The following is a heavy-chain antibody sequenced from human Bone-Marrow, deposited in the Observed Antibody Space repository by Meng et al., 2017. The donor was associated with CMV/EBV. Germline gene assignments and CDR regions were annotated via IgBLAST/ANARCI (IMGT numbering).Heavy chain of an antibody. J-gene: IGHJ6*02. CDR1: GYDFFGYW. V-gene: IGHV5-51*04. D-gene: IGHD1-26*01. CDR3: ARLAWDYYYGMDV. Sequence: KGSCKGSGYDFFGYWIAWVRQMPGKGMVWMGIIYPGDSDTRYSPSLQGQVTISADKPISTAYLKWSSLKTSDTAMYYCARLAWDYYYGMDVWGQGTTVTVSS. CDR2: IYPGDSDT.